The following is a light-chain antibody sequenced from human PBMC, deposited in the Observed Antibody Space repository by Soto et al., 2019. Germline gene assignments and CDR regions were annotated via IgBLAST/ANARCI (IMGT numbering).Light chain of an antibody. V-gene: IGKV3-11*01. CDR1: QSVRTY. J-gene: IGKJ5*01. CDR3: QQRSNWPIT. CDR2: DAS. Sequence: EIGMTQSPGTLSLSPEDRATLSCKASQSVRTYVGWYQQKPGQAPRLLIYDASSRATGIPARFSGSGSGTDFTLTISSLEPEDFAVYYCQQRSNWPITFGQGTRLDIK.